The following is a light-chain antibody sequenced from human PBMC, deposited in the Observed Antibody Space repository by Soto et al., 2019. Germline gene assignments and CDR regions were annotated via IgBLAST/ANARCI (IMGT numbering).Light chain of an antibody. CDR2: AAS. J-gene: IGKJ1*01. CDR3: QHSYTTPPA. CDR1: QSISSY. V-gene: IGKV1-39*01. Sequence: DIQMAQSPSSLSASVGDRVTITCRASQSISSYSNWYQQKPGKAPKPLISAASSLTSGVPSRFRSSGSGTDYTLTVSSLQREDVATYYCQHSYTTPPAFGQGTKVEIK.